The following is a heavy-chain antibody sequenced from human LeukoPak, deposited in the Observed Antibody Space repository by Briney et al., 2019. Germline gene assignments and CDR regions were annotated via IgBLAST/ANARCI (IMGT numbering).Heavy chain of an antibody. J-gene: IGHJ6*02. Sequence: ASVRVSFKASGYTFTGYYIHGVRQAPGKGGEGMGWINPNSGGTNYAQKFEGRDTIKRERAISTAYMELSRLRSDDTAVYYCAREGDILTGFSHYYGMDVWGQGTTVTVSS. V-gene: IGHV1-2*02. CDR2: INPNSGGT. CDR1: GYTFTGYY. CDR3: AREGDILTGFSHYYGMDV. D-gene: IGHD3-9*01.